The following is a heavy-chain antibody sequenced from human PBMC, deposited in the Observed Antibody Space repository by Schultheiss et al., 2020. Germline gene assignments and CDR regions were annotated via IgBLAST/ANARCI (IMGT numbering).Heavy chain of an antibody. D-gene: IGHD3-3*01. V-gene: IGHV3-73*01. Sequence: GESLKISCAASGFTFSGSAMHWVRQASGKGLEWVGRIRSKANSYATAYAASVKGRFTISRDDSKNTAYLQMNSLKTEDTAVYYCTRSYDFWSGYKDYWGQGTLVTVSS. CDR2: IRSKANSYAT. J-gene: IGHJ4*02. CDR1: GFTFSGSA. CDR3: TRSYDFWSGYKDY.